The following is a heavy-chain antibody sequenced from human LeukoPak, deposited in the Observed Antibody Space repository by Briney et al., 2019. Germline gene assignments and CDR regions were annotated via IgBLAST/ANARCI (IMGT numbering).Heavy chain of an antibody. Sequence: GASVKVSCKASGYTFTSYGISWVRQAPGQGLEWMGWISAYNGNTNYAQKLQGRVTMTRDTSTSTAYMELRSLRSGDTAVYYCARDKSYYDILTGYYYYYGMDVWGKGTTVTVSS. J-gene: IGHJ6*04. CDR1: GYTFTSYG. V-gene: IGHV1-18*04. D-gene: IGHD3-9*01. CDR3: ARDKSYYDILTGYYYYYGMDV. CDR2: ISAYNGNT.